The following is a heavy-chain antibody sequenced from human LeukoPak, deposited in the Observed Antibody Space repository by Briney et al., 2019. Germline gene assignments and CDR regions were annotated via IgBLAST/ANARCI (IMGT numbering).Heavy chain of an antibody. CDR2: ISAYNGDT. D-gene: IGHD6-19*01. J-gene: IGHJ4*02. CDR1: GYTFNIYG. V-gene: IGHV1-18*04. CDR3: ARDPSNTSGWYAYFDY. Sequence: ASVKVSCKASGYTFNIYGVSWVRQAPGQGLEWMGWISAYNGDTKYAEKLQGRVTMTTDTSTSTAYMELRSLRSDDTAVYYCARDPSNTSGWYAYFDYWGQGTLVTVSS.